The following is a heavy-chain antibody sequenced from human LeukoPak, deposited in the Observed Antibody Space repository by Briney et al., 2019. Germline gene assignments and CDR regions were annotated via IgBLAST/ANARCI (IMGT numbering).Heavy chain of an antibody. CDR3: AKDITGHNRGWYDY. V-gene: IGHV3-23*01. Sequence: QPGGSLRLSCAASGFTFSSFAMTWVRQAPGKGLECVSAVSGSGGSTYYADCVKGRFTISRDNSQNTLYLQMNSLRAEDTAVYYCAKDITGHNRGWYDYWGQGTLVTVSP. CDR2: VSGSGGST. D-gene: IGHD6-19*01. J-gene: IGHJ4*02. CDR1: GFTFSSFA.